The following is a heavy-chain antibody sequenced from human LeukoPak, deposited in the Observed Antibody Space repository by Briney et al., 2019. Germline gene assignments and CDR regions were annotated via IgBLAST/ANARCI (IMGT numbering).Heavy chain of an antibody. CDR3: ARVSAATYYYYMDV. J-gene: IGHJ6*03. V-gene: IGHV3-21*04. D-gene: IGHD2-15*01. Sequence: PGGSLRLSCAASGFTFSSYSMNWVRQAPGKGLEWVSSISSSSSYIYYADSVKGRFTISRDNAKNSLYLQMNSLRVEDTALYHCARVSAATYYYYMDVWGKGTTVTVSS. CDR2: ISSSSSYI. CDR1: GFTFSSYS.